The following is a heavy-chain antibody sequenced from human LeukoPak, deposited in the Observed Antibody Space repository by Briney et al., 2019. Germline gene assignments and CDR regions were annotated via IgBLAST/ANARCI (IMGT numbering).Heavy chain of an antibody. CDR1: GGSISSGGYS. Sequence: SETLSLTCAVSGGSISSGGYSWGWIRQPPGKGLEWIGYIYHSGSTYYNPSLKSRVTISVDRSKNQFSLKLSSVTAADTAVYYCARGLDTAMVFDYWGQGTLVTVSS. D-gene: IGHD5-18*01. CDR3: ARGLDTAMVFDY. CDR2: IYHSGST. V-gene: IGHV4-30-2*01. J-gene: IGHJ4*02.